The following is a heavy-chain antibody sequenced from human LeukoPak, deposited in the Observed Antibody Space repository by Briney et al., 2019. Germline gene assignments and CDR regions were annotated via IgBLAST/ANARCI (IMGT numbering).Heavy chain of an antibody. J-gene: IGHJ4*02. D-gene: IGHD3-10*01. CDR1: GFAFSTYA. V-gene: IGHV3-23*01. CDR2: LSGNGDKT. CDR3: AKDLNYGFDY. Sequence: GGSLRLSCAASGFAFSTYAMSWVRQAPGKGLEWVSALSGNGDKTFYAGSVRGRFTISRDNSKNRPYLQMYGLRAEDTAVYYCAKDLNYGFDYWGQGTLVTVSS.